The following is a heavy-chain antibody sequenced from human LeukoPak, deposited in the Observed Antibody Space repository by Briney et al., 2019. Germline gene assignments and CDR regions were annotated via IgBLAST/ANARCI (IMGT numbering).Heavy chain of an antibody. V-gene: IGHV3-23*01. CDR1: GFTFSYYV. CDR3: ANSSPAVD. D-gene: IGHD6-13*01. J-gene: IGHJ4*02. Sequence: GGPLRLSCAASGFTFSYYVMSWVRQAPRKGLAWVADISSSDGSTYYADSVKGRFTSTRDNSKNTVYLQMNSRRAEGTVVYCCANSSPAVDWGQGTLVTVSS. CDR2: ISSSDGST.